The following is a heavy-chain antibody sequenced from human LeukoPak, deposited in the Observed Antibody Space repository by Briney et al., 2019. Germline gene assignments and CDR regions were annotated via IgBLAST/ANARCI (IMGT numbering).Heavy chain of an antibody. Sequence: GGSLRLSCAASGFTFSFSAMTWVRQPPGKGLECGSSISSGSKYIYNADSVKGGFTISRDNAKNSLYLQMSSLRAEDTAVYYCARALSYSYGSMDFWGQGTLVIVSS. CDR2: ISSGSKYI. CDR1: GFTFSFSA. CDR3: ARALSYSYGSMDF. D-gene: IGHD5-18*01. J-gene: IGHJ4*02. V-gene: IGHV3-21*01.